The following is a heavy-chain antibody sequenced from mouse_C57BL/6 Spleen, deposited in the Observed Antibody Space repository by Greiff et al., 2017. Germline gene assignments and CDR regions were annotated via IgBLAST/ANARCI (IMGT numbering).Heavy chain of an antibody. V-gene: IGHV5-4*01. CDR2: ISDGGSYT. Sequence: EVKLMESGGGLVKPGGSLKLSCAASGFTFSSYAMSWVRQTPEKRLEWVATISDGGSYTYYPDNVKGRFTISRDNAKNNLYLQMSHLKSEDTAMYYCARDDGYYPYAMDYWGQGTSVTVSS. D-gene: IGHD2-3*01. CDR1: GFTFSSYA. J-gene: IGHJ4*01. CDR3: ARDDGYYPYAMDY.